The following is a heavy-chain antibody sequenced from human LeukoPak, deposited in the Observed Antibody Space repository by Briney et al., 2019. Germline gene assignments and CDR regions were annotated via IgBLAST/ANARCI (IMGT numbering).Heavy chain of an antibody. CDR3: AKVAAIWELLPYFDY. CDR1: GFTFSNYG. CDR2: ISGSGGST. D-gene: IGHD1-26*01. Sequence: GGSLRLSCAASGFTFSNYGMSWVRQAPGKGLEWVSAISGSGGSTYYADSVKGRFTISRDNSKNTLYLQMNSLRAEDTAVYYCAKVAAIWELLPYFDYWGQGTLVTVSS. V-gene: IGHV3-23*01. J-gene: IGHJ4*02.